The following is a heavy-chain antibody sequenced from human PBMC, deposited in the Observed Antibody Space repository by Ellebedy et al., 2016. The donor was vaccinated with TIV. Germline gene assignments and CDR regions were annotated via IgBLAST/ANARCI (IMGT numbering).Heavy chain of an antibody. CDR3: VRDRNYPNDVFDL. D-gene: IGHD5-24*01. CDR2: ITANALTT. V-gene: IGHV3-23*01. Sequence: GESLKISXAASGFTFSNYAMSWVRHVPGRGPEWVSTITANALTTWYADSVKGRFTISRDNSRSTVSLQMNSLRAEDTAPYYCVRDRNYPNDVFDLWGQGTVVTVSS. CDR1: GFTFSNYA. J-gene: IGHJ3*01.